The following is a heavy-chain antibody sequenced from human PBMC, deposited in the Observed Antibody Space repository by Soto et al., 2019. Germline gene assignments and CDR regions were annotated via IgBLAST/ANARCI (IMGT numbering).Heavy chain of an antibody. CDR2: MNPNSGNT. CDR1: GYTFTSYD. J-gene: IGHJ5*02. Sequence: GASVKVSCKASGYTFTSYDINWVRQATGQGLEWMGWMNPNSGNTGYAQKFQGRVTMTRNTSISTAYMELSSLRSEDTAVYYCARAEGYYDFWSGYSAARFDPCGQRTLVTVSS. V-gene: IGHV1-8*01. D-gene: IGHD3-3*01. CDR3: ARAEGYYDFWSGYSAARFDP.